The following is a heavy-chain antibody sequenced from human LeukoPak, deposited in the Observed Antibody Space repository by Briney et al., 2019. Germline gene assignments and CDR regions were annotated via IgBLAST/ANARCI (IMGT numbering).Heavy chain of an antibody. CDR2: ISGSGGSA. J-gene: IGHJ4*02. CDR1: GFTFSSYA. V-gene: IGHV3-23*01. D-gene: IGHD2-8*01. Sequence: PGGSLRLSCAASGFTFSSYAMSWVRQAPGKGLEWVSAISGSGGSACYADSVKGRFTISRDNSKNTLYLQMNSLRAEDTAVYYCAKVSCTNGVCPYYFDYWGQGTLVTVSS. CDR3: AKVSCTNGVCPYYFDY.